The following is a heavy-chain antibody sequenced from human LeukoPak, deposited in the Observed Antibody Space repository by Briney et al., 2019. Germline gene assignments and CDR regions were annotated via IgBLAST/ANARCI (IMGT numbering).Heavy chain of an antibody. J-gene: IGHJ4*02. CDR1: GVSISSSSYY. Sequence: SETLSLTCTVSGVSISSSSYYWGWIRQPPGKGLEWIGSIYYSGSTYYNPSLKSRVTISVDTSKTQFSLKLSSVTAADTAVYYCAAYYYDSSGYRYWGQGTLVTVSS. CDR3: AAYYYDSSGYRY. CDR2: IYYSGST. V-gene: IGHV4-39*07. D-gene: IGHD3-22*01.